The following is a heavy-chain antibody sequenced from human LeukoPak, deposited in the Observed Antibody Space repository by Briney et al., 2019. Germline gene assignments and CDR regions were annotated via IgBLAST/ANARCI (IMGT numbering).Heavy chain of an antibody. Sequence: SETLSLTCSVSGYSISSGYYWGWIRQPPGKGLEWIGHIYNGGDTYYNPSLKNRVTLSADTYNNQFSLRLSSVTAADTAVYYCARGGGGSGYYYNFGFDYWGQGTLVTVSS. CDR2: IYNGGDT. CDR1: GYSISSGYY. V-gene: IGHV4-38-2*02. CDR3: ARGGGGSGYYYNFGFDY. J-gene: IGHJ4*02. D-gene: IGHD3-22*01.